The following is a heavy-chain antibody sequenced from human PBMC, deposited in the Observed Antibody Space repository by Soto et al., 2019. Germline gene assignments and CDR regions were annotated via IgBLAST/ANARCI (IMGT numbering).Heavy chain of an antibody. V-gene: IGHV3-15*07. Sequence: EVQLVESGGGWVKPGGSLRLSCAASGFTFSNVWMNWVRQAPGKGLEWVGRIKSKTDGGTTDYAAPVKGRFTISRDDSKNTLYLQMNSLQTEDTAVYYCTPLTLKYSSGWYEFSDWGQGTLVTVSS. CDR1: GFTFSNVW. J-gene: IGHJ4*02. CDR3: TPLTLKYSSGWYEFSD. CDR2: IKSKTDGGTT. D-gene: IGHD6-19*01.